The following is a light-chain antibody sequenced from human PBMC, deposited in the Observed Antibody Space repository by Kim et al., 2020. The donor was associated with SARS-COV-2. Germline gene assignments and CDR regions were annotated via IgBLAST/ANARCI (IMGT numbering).Light chain of an antibody. CDR3: QQYNTFST. J-gene: IGKJ1*01. Sequence: DIQMTQFPSTLSASVGDRVTITCRASQSVRNWLAWYQQKPGKPPNLLIYKASTLKKGVPSRFSGSGSGTEFTLTISSLQPDDFATYYCQQYNTFSTFGQGTKLDI. CDR2: KAS. CDR1: QSVRNW. V-gene: IGKV1-5*03.